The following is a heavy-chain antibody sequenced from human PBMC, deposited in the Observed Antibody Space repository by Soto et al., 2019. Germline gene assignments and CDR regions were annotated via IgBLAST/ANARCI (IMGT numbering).Heavy chain of an antibody. J-gene: IGHJ6*02. CDR1: GFTFSSYE. D-gene: IGHD2-21*02. V-gene: IGHV3-48*03. Sequence: LRLSCAASGFTFSSYEMNWVRQAPGKGLEWVSYISSSGSTIYYADSVKGRFTISRDNAKNSLYLQMNSLRAEDTAVYYCAREYCGGDCYSGYYYGMDVWGQGTTVTV. CDR2: ISSSGSTI. CDR3: AREYCGGDCYSGYYYGMDV.